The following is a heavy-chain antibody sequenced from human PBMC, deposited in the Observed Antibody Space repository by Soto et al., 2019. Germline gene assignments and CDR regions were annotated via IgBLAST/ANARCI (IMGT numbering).Heavy chain of an antibody. V-gene: IGHV3-74*02. Sequence: ESGGGLVQPGGSLRLSCAASGFTFSNYWMYWVRQAPGKGLEWVSRINSDGSVSSHADSVRGRLTISRDNVKNTLYLHMDSLRAEDTAVYFCARVDCVGGTCYSLAGSFYYYMDVWGKGTTVTVFS. D-gene: IGHD2-15*01. J-gene: IGHJ6*03. CDR1: GFTFSNYW. CDR2: INSDGSVS. CDR3: ARVDCVGGTCYSLAGSFYYYMDV.